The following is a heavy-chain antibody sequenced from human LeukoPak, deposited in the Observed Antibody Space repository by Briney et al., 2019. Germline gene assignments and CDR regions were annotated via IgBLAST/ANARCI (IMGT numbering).Heavy chain of an antibody. D-gene: IGHD2-2*01. CDR3: AKDSRQYQLPRPFDY. J-gene: IGHJ4*02. V-gene: IGHV3-23*01. CDR2: ISGSGGST. CDR1: GLTFSSYA. Sequence: GGSLRLSCAASGLTFSSYAMSWVRQAPGKGLEWVSAISGSGGSTYYADSVKGRFTISRDNSKNTLYLQMNSLRAEDTAVYYCAKDSRQYQLPRPFDYWGQGTLVTVSS.